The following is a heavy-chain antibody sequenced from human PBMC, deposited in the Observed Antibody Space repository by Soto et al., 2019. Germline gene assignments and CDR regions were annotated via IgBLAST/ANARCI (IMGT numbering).Heavy chain of an antibody. D-gene: IGHD3-3*01. CDR2: ITGSGANT. J-gene: IGHJ4*02. Sequence: PGGSLRLSCAASGFTFNYYAMNWVRQAPEKGLEWVAAITGSGANTYHADAVKGRFTISRDNSKNTLYLQMNSLRAEDSAVYYCEKVGFSEDSWGQGT. V-gene: IGHV3-23*01. CDR3: EKVGFSEDS. CDR1: GFTFNYYA.